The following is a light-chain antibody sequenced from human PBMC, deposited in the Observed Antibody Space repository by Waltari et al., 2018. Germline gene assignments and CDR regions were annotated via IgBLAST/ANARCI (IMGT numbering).Light chain of an antibody. Sequence: DIVMTQSPGSLAVSLGERATINCRSSRSIFYSSRYKDYLAWYQQRPGQPPRLIISWATTRESGVPYRFIGSGSETDFTLTITSLQAEDVAVYYCQQYLRTPPTFGQGTKVEI. J-gene: IGKJ1*01. V-gene: IGKV4-1*01. CDR3: QQYLRTPPT. CDR1: RSIFYSSRYKDY. CDR2: WAT.